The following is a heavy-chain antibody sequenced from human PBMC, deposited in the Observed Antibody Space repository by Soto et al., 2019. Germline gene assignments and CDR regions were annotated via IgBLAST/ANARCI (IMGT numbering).Heavy chain of an antibody. D-gene: IGHD3-9*01. CDR1: GYTFTSYY. V-gene: IGHV1-46*03. Sequence: QVQLVQSGAEVKKPGASVKVSCKASGYTFTSYYMHWVRQAPGQGLEWMGIINPSGGSTSYAQKCQGRVTMTRDTSTSTVYMELSSLRSEDTAVYYCARPRGRHYDILTGGFDYWGQGTLVTVSS. CDR3: ARPRGRHYDILTGGFDY. J-gene: IGHJ4*02. CDR2: INPSGGST.